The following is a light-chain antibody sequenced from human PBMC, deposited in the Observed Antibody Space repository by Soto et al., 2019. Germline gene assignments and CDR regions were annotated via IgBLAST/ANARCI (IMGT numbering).Light chain of an antibody. V-gene: IGKV3-20*01. Sequence: EIVLTQSPGTLSLSPGERATLSCRASQSIYINSLAWYQHKRVQAPRLLIYAATVRATAFPDRFNGSGSGTDFALNISTLEPADSAMDYCQQYGDSPFSFGPGTKLDVK. CDR3: QQYGDSPFS. CDR2: AAT. CDR1: QSIYINS. J-gene: IGKJ3*01.